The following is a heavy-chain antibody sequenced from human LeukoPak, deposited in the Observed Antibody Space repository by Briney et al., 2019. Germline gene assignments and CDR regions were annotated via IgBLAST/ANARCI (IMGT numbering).Heavy chain of an antibody. CDR2: IKQDGSEK. D-gene: IGHD1-26*01. V-gene: IGHV3-7*01. J-gene: IGHJ4*02. CDR3: ARDPVGAIPEEY. Sequence: PGGSLRLSCAASGFTFSSYSMNWVRQAPGKGLEWVANIKQDGSEKYYVDSVKGRFTISRDNAKNSLYLQMNSLRAEDTAVYYCARDPVGAIPEEYWGQGTLVTVSS. CDR1: GFTFSSYS.